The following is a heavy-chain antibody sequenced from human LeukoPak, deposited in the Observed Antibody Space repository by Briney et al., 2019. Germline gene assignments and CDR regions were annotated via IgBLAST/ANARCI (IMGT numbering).Heavy chain of an antibody. J-gene: IGHJ4*02. V-gene: IGHV3-21*01. CDR1: GFTFSSYW. D-gene: IGHD6-13*01. Sequence: GGSLRLSCAASGFTFSSYWMNWVRQAPGKGLEWISSITSTSSYIYYADSVKGRFTISRDNAKSSLYLQMNSLRAEDTAVYYCASSRPIDYWGQGTLVTVSS. CDR2: ITSTSSYI. CDR3: ASSRPIDY.